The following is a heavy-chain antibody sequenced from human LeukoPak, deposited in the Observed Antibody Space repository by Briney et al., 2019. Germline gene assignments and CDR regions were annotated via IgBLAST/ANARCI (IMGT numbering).Heavy chain of an antibody. V-gene: IGHV5-51*01. CDR3: ARSFDYYDSSGYYFPFDY. Sequence: GESLKISCKGSGYSFTSYWIGWVRQMPGKGLEWMGITYPGDSDTRYSPSFQGQVTISADKSISTAYLQWSSLKASDTAMYYCARSFDYYDSSGYYFPFDYWGQGTLVTVSS. D-gene: IGHD3-22*01. J-gene: IGHJ4*02. CDR1: GYSFTSYW. CDR2: TYPGDSDT.